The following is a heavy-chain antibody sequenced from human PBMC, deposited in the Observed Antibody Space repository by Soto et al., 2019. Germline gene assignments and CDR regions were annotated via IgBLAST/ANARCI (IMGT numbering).Heavy chain of an antibody. D-gene: IGHD2-15*01. V-gene: IGHV3-23*01. J-gene: IGHJ4*02. CDR1: GFTFSIYA. CDR3: AKVDRFCSGGSCIDY. Sequence: GGSLRLSCAASGFTFSIYAMSWVRQAPGNGLEWVSAIDDNGGSTYYADSVKGQLNISRDNSKNTLYLQMNSLRAEDTALYYCAKVDRFCSGGSCIDYWGQGTLVTVSS. CDR2: IDDNGGST.